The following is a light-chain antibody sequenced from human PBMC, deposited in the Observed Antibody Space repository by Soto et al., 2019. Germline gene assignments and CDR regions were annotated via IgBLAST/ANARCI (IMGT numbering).Light chain of an antibody. CDR3: CSYAGTYTWV. V-gene: IGLV2-11*01. J-gene: IGLJ3*02. CDR2: DVS. CDR1: SSDVGGYDY. Sequence: QSALTQPRSVSGSPGQSVTISCTGTSSDVGGYDYVSWYQQHPGRAPRVMIYDVSKRPSGVPNRFSGSKSGNTASLTISGLPNEDEADYYCCSYAGTYTWVFGGGTKLTVL.